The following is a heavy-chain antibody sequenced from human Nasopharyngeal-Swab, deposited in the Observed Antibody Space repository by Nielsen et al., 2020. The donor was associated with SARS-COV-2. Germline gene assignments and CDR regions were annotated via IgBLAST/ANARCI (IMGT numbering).Heavy chain of an antibody. J-gene: IGHJ4*02. Sequence: GESLKISCAASGFTFSSYWMSWVRQAPGKGLEWVANIKQDGSEKYYVDSVKGRFTISRENAKNSLYLQMNSLRAGDTAVYYCARALTSMADLADWGQGTLVTVSS. D-gene: IGHD3-3*01. V-gene: IGHV3-7*01. CDR2: IKQDGSEK. CDR3: ARALTSMADLAD. CDR1: GFTFSSYW.